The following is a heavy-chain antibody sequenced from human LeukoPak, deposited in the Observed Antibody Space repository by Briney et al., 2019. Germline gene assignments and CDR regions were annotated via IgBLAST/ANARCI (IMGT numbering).Heavy chain of an antibody. J-gene: IGHJ5*02. V-gene: IGHV4-38-2*02. Sequence: PSETLSLTCDVSGYSINFGHLWGWIRQPPGKGLEWIASINHSGRTYYTPSLKSRVTISVDTLKNQFSLKVTSVTAEDTAMYFCARESSAVAHTMMRDWLDPWGQGTLVTASS. CDR3: ARESSAVAHTMMRDWLDP. D-gene: IGHD3-22*01. CDR2: INHSGRT. CDR1: GYSINFGHL.